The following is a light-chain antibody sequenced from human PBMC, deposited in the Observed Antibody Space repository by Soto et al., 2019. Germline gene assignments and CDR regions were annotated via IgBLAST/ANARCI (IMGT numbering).Light chain of an antibody. CDR3: TSYAGSSTYV. Sequence: QSALTQPASVSGSPGQSITISCTGTSSDVGGYNHVSWYQQHPGKAPKLMIYDVSNRPSGVSNRFFGSKSDNTASLTISGLQAEDEADYYCTSYAGSSTYVFGTGTKVTVL. J-gene: IGLJ1*01. CDR2: DVS. V-gene: IGLV2-14*03. CDR1: SSDVGGYNH.